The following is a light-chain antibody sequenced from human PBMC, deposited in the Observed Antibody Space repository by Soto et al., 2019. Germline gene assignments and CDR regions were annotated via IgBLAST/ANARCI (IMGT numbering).Light chain of an antibody. J-gene: IGKJ1*01. V-gene: IGKV3D-15*01. CDR3: QQYNNWPPWT. Sequence: EIVMTQSPATLSVSPGERATLSCRASQSVSSNLAWYQQKPGRAPRLVIYGASTRATGIPARFSGSGSGTEFNLTISSLQSEDFAVYYCQQYNNWPPWTFGQGTKVEIK. CDR2: GAS. CDR1: QSVSSN.